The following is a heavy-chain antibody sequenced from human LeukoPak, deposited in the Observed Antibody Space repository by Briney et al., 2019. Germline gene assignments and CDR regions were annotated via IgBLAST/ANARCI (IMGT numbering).Heavy chain of an antibody. CDR2: IYYSGST. CDR1: HGSFSSTSYY. V-gene: IGHV4-39*01. Sequence: PSETLSLTCIVSHGSFSSTSYYWGWIRQPPGKGLEWIGSIYYSGSTYYNLSLKSRVTISVDTSKNQFSLKLTSVTAADTAVYYCARHFLGIQQWPLEHFDYWGQGVLVTVSS. D-gene: IGHD5-18*01. CDR3: ARHFLGIQQWPLEHFDY. J-gene: IGHJ4*02.